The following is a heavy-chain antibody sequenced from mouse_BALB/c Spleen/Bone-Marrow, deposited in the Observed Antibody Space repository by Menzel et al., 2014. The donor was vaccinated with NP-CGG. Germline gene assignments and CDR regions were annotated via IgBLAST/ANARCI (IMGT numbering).Heavy chain of an antibody. CDR3: ARRGDIYYGSSAWFAY. Sequence: VQLQQSGAELVKPGASVKLSCTASGFNIKDTYLHWVKQRPGQGLEWIGRIDPANGNTEYDPKFQGKATITADTSSNTAYLQLSSLTSEDTAVYYCARRGDIYYGSSAWFAYWGQGTLVTVSA. J-gene: IGHJ3*01. CDR2: IDPANGNT. V-gene: IGHV14-3*02. D-gene: IGHD1-1*01. CDR1: GFNIKDTY.